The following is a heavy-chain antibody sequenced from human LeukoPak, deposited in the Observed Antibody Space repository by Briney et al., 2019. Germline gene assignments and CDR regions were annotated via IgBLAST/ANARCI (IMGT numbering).Heavy chain of an antibody. J-gene: IGHJ5*02. CDR3: ARVSTSGYRDWLDP. D-gene: IGHD3-9*01. Sequence: AASVKVSCKASGYTFTGYYMYWVRQAPGQGLEWMGWIYPKSGGTNSAQKFQGRVTMTRDTSISTAYMELSRLKFDDTAVYYCARVSTSGYRDWLDPWGQGTLVTVSS. CDR2: IYPKSGGT. V-gene: IGHV1-2*02. CDR1: GYTFTGYY.